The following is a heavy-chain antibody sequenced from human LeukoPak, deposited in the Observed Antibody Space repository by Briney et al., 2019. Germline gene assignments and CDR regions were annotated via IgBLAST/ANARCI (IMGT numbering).Heavy chain of an antibody. D-gene: IGHD3-22*01. CDR2: IYYTGST. J-gene: IGHJ1*01. Sequence: KPSETLSLTCTISGGFISSSSYYWGWIRQPPGKGLEWIGDIYYTGSTYYNASLKSRVSISIDTSNNHFSLKLSSVTAADTALYYCARRRYYDSTGYLDWGQGTLVTVPS. V-gene: IGHV4-39*02. CDR3: ARRRYYDSTGYLD. CDR1: GGFISSSSYY.